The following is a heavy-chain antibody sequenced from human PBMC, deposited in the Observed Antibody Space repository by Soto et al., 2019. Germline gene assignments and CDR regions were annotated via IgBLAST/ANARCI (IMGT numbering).Heavy chain of an antibody. CDR2: IYYSGNT. V-gene: IGHV4-39*01. Sequence: SETLSLTCTVSGGSISSSSFYWGWIRQPPGKGLEWIGSIYYSGNTYYNPSPKSRVTLSVDTSKNQFSLKLSSVTAADTAVYYCANLITTVTTHYFDYWGQGTLVTVSS. D-gene: IGHD4-17*01. CDR3: ANLITTVTTHYFDY. J-gene: IGHJ4*02. CDR1: GGSISSSSFY.